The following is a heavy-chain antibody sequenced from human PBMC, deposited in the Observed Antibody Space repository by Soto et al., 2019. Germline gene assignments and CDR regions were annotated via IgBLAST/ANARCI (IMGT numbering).Heavy chain of an antibody. CDR3: ARRPPHYH. V-gene: IGHV4-30-2*01. CDR2: IYHSGST. J-gene: IGHJ5*02. D-gene: IGHD3-3*02. Sequence: QLQLQESGSGLVKPSQTLSLTCAFAGGPISSGGYSWSWIRQPPGKGMEWIGYIYHSGSTYYNPSLKSRVTISIDRSKNQFSRKLSSVTAAETAVYYWARRPPHYHWGQGTLVTVSS. CDR1: GGPISSGGYS.